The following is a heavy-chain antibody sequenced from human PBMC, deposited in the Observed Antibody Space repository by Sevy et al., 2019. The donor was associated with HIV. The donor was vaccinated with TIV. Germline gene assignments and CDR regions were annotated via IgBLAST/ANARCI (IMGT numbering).Heavy chain of an antibody. Sequence: GGSLRLSCAASGITFSNGWMSWIRQAPGKGLEWVGRIKSKTYGGTADYAAPVKDRFTISRDDSKNTLYLQMNSLKTEDTAVYFYSTRGGFWGQGTVVTVSS. CDR3: STRGGF. V-gene: IGHV3-15*01. D-gene: IGHD1-26*01. CDR2: IKSKTYGGTA. J-gene: IGHJ4*02. CDR1: GITFSNGW.